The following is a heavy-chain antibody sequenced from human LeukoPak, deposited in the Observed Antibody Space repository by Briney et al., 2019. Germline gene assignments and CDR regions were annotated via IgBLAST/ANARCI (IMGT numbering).Heavy chain of an antibody. D-gene: IGHD2-15*01. J-gene: IGHJ4*02. CDR2: ISGSGDSK. CDR1: GFTFSSSA. Sequence: QAGGSLRLSCAASGFTFSSSAMSWVRQAPGKGLEWVSGISGSGDSKYYADSVKGRFTISRDNSKNTLYLQMNSLRAEDTAVYYCAKVGGGYFFESWGQGTLVTVSS. V-gene: IGHV3-23*01. CDR3: AKVGGGYFFES.